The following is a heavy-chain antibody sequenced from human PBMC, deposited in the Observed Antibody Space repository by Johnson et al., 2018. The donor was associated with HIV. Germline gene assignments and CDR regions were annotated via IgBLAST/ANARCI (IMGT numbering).Heavy chain of an antibody. CDR3: ASGDDDGF. Sequence: EVQLVESGGGVVQPGRSLRLSCAASGFTFSSYAMHWVRQAPDKGLEWVSYISSSGSTIYYADSVKGRFAISRDNSKNTLYLQMNSLRAEDTAVYYCASGDDDGFWGRGTLVTVSS. V-gene: IGHV3-48*01. J-gene: IGHJ4*03. CDR1: GFTFSSYA. D-gene: IGHD5-12*01. CDR2: ISSSGSTI.